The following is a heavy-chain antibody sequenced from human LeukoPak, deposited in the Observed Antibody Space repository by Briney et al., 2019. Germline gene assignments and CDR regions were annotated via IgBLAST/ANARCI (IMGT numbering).Heavy chain of an antibody. V-gene: IGHV3-23*01. J-gene: IGHJ4*02. CDR1: GFTFSSYS. CDR3: AKASRVEMATEFDY. CDR2: ISGSGGST. Sequence: GGSLRLSCAASGFTFSSYSMNWGRQAPGKGLEWVSAISGSGGSTYYADSVKGRFTISRDNSKNTLYLQMNSLRAEDTAVYYCAKASRVEMATEFDYWGQGTLVTVSS.